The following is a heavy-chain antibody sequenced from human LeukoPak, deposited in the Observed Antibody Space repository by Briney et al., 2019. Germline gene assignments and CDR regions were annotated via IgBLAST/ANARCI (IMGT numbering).Heavy chain of an antibody. Sequence: SETLSLTCTVSGGSISSYYWSWIRQPPGKGLEWIGYIYYSGSTNYNPSLKSRVTISVDTSKNQFSLKLSSVTAADTAVYYCARGGKQWLVVNYYFDYWGQGTLVTVSS. CDR3: ARGGKQWLVVNYYFDY. J-gene: IGHJ4*02. CDR2: IYYSGST. CDR1: GGSISSYY. V-gene: IGHV4-59*12. D-gene: IGHD6-19*01.